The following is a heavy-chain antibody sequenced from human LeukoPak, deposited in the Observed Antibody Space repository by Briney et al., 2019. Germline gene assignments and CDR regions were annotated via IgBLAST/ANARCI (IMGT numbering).Heavy chain of an antibody. J-gene: IGHJ4*02. CDR2: TSGSGGNT. CDR3: AKDYYGSGSYRHFDQ. D-gene: IGHD3-10*01. CDR1: GFTFSSYA. V-gene: IGHV3-23*01. Sequence: PGGSLRLSCAASGFTFSSYAMSWVRQAPGKGLEWVSGTSGSGGNTYYADSVKGRFTISRDNSKNTLYLQMNSLRAEDTAVYYCAKDYYGSGSYRHFDQWGQGTLVTVSS.